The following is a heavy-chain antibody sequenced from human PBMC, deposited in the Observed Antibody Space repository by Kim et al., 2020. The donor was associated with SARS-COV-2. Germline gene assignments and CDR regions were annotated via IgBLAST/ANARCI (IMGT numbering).Heavy chain of an antibody. D-gene: IGHD4-17*01. J-gene: IGHJ4*02. V-gene: IGHV4-34*01. Sequence: SETLSLTCAVYGGSFSGYYWSWIRKPPGKGLEWIGEINHSGSTNYNPSLKSRVTISVDTSKNQFSLKLSSVTAADTAVYYCARGSRGGYGDYVDYWGQGTLVTVSS. CDR1: GGSFSGYY. CDR2: INHSGST. CDR3: ARGSRGGYGDYVDY.